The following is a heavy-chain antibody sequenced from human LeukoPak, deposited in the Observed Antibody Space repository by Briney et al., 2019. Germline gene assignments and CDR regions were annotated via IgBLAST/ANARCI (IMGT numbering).Heavy chain of an antibody. CDR3: ARSRATIFGVVLTPFDY. D-gene: IGHD3-3*01. CDR1: GGSVSSGSYY. Sequence: SETLSLTCTVSGGSVSSGSYYWSWIRQPPGKGLEWIGYIYYSGSTNYNPSLKSRVTISVDTSKNQFSLKLSSVTAADTAVYYSARSRATIFGVVLTPFDYWGQGTLVTVSS. V-gene: IGHV4-61*01. CDR2: IYYSGST. J-gene: IGHJ4*02.